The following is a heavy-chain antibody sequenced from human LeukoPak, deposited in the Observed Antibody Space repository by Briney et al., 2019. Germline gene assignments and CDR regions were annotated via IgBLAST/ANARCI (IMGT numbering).Heavy chain of an antibody. CDR3: ARQGARSIFGVVIILVPFDY. J-gene: IGHJ4*02. Sequence: SETLSLTCTVSGGSISSSSYSWGWIRQPPGKGLEWIGSIYYSGSTYYNPSLKSRVTISVDTSKNQFSLKLSSVTAADTAVYYCARQGARSIFGVVIILVPFDYWGQGTLVTVSS. CDR2: IYYSGST. V-gene: IGHV4-39*01. D-gene: IGHD3-3*01. CDR1: GGSISSSSYS.